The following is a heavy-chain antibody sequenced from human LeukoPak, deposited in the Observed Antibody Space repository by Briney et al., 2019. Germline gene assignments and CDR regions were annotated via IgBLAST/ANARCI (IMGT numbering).Heavy chain of an antibody. Sequence: GGSLRLSCAASGFTFSSYSMNWVRKAPGKGLEWVSSINSSSSYIYYADSVKCRFTISRDNAKNSLYLQMNSLRAEDTAVYYCAIDPFYGSGSYCYWGQGTLVTVSS. J-gene: IGHJ4*02. V-gene: IGHV3-21*01. D-gene: IGHD3-10*01. CDR3: AIDPFYGSGSYCY. CDR2: INSSSSYI. CDR1: GFTFSSYS.